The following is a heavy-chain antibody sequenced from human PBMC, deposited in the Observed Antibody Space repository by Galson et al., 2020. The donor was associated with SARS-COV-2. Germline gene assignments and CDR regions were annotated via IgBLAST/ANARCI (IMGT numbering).Heavy chain of an antibody. Sequence: ASVKVSCKVSGYTLTELSMHWVRQAPGKGLEWMGGFDPEDGETIYAQKFQGRVTMTEDTSTDTAYMELSSLRSEDTAVYYCATGPPILGEGGGWFDPWGQGTLVTVSS. CDR3: ATGPPILGEGGGWFDP. J-gene: IGHJ5*02. CDR2: FDPEDGET. V-gene: IGHV1-24*01. D-gene: IGHD3-16*01. CDR1: GYTLTELS.